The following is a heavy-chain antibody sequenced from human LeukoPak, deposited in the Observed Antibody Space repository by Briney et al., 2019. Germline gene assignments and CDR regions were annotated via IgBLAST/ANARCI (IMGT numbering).Heavy chain of an antibody. Sequence: SETLSLTCAVYGGSFSGYYWSWIRQPPGKGLEWIGEINHSGSTNYNPSLKSRVTISVDTSKNQFPLKLSSVTAADTAVYYCARGGRWLQFLFNYWGQGTLVTVSS. J-gene: IGHJ4*02. V-gene: IGHV4-34*01. CDR3: ARGGRWLQFLFNY. CDR2: INHSGST. CDR1: GGSFSGYY. D-gene: IGHD5-24*01.